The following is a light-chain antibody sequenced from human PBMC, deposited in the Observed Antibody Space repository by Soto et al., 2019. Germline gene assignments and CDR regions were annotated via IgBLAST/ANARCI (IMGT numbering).Light chain of an antibody. CDR3: NSYTTANTYV. CDR2: DNS. V-gene: IGLV1-40*01. Sequence: QSVLTQPPSVSGAPGQRVTISCTGSSSNIGAGYDVHWNQQPPGTAPKLLIYDNSNRPSGVPDRFSGSKSGNTASLTISGLQAEDEADYYCNSYTTANTYVFGTGTKVTVL. CDR1: SSNIGAGYD. J-gene: IGLJ1*01.